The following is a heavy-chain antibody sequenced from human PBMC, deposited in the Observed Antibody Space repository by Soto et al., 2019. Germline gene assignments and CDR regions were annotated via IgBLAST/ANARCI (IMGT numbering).Heavy chain of an antibody. CDR1: GYTFTSYY. CDR2: INPSGGST. CDR3: ARDNLVVVPAASNAFDI. V-gene: IGHV1-46*03. Sequence: QVQLVQSGAEVNKPGASVKVSCKASGYTFTSYYMHWVRQAPGQGLEWMGIINPSGGSTSYAQKFQGRVTMTRDTSTSTVYMELSSLRSEDTAVYYCARDNLVVVPAASNAFDIWGQGTMVTVSS. J-gene: IGHJ3*02. D-gene: IGHD2-2*01.